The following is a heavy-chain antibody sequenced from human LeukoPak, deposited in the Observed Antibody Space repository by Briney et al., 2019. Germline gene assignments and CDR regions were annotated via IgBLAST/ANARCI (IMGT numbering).Heavy chain of an antibody. CDR1: GFTFSSYA. D-gene: IGHD2-2*01. V-gene: IGHV3-23*01. Sequence: GGSLRLSCAASGFTFSSYAMSWVRQAPVKGREWVSGISGSGGNTYYADSVKGRFTISRDNSKNTLYLQMNSLRAEDTAVYYCAKTLGYCSSTSCVRGGMDVWGKGTTVTVSS. CDR3: AKTLGYCSSTSCVRGGMDV. CDR2: ISGSGGNT. J-gene: IGHJ6*04.